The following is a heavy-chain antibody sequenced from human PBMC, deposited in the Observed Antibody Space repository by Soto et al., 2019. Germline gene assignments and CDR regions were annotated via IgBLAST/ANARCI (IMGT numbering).Heavy chain of an antibody. CDR2: INPNSGGT. CDR1: GYTFTGYY. CDR3: ARDWIAAAGTGPGGNWFDP. V-gene: IGHV1-2*04. J-gene: IGHJ5*02. D-gene: IGHD6-13*01. Sequence: ASVKVSCKASGYTFTGYYMHWVRQAPGQGLEWMGWINPNSGGTNYAQKFQGWVTMTRDTSISTAYMELSRLRSDDTAVYYCARDWIAAAGTGPGGNWFDPWGQGTLVTVSS.